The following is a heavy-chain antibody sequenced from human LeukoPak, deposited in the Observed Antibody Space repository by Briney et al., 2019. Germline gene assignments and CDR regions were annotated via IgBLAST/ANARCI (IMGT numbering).Heavy chain of an antibody. D-gene: IGHD6-13*01. J-gene: IGHJ5*02. V-gene: IGHV3-53*01. CDR1: GFTVSSNY. CDR2: IYSGGST. CDR3: AKDFQTRYSSSFDP. Sequence: PGGSLRLSCAASGFTVSSNYMSWVRQAPGKGLEWVSVIYSGGSTYYADSVKGRFTISRDNSKNTLYLQMNSLRAEDTAVYYCAKDFQTRYSSSFDPWGQGTLVTVSS.